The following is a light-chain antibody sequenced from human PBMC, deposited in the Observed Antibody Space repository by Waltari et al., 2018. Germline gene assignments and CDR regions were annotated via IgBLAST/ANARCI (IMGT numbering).Light chain of an antibody. CDR2: TND. CDR1: GFYTRSNT. J-gene: IGLJ2*01. Sequence: VLTQPPSATGTPGQRVSIPCSGSGFYTRSNTAHWYQQLPGTAPKLLIYTNDQRPSGVPDRFSGSKSGTSASLAISGLQSEDEAEYHCAVWDDSLNGPLFAGGTKLTVL. V-gene: IGLV1-44*01. CDR3: AVWDDSLNGPL.